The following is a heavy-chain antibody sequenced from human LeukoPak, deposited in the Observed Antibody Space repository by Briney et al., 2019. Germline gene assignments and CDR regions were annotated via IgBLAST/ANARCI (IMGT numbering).Heavy chain of an antibody. CDR2: IYYSGST. Sequence: SETLSLTCTVSGGSISSGGYYWSWIRQHPGKGLEWIGYIYYSGSTYYNPSLKSRVTISVDTSKNQFSLKLSSVTAADTAVYYCASTPPDYYDSSGYYYRWGQGTLVTVSS. CDR1: GGSISSGGYY. D-gene: IGHD3-22*01. V-gene: IGHV4-31*03. CDR3: ASTPPDYYDSSGYYYR. J-gene: IGHJ5*02.